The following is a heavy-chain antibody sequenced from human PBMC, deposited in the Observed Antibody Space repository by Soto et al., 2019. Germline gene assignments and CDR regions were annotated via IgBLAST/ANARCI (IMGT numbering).Heavy chain of an antibody. V-gene: IGHV3-23*01. CDR3: AKCAQYDLWSGSFRLEN. Sequence: EVQLLESGGGLVQPGGSLRLSCEASGFSFSSYAMSWVRQTPGRGLEWVSAVGDTGGSTYYTDSVEGRFIISRDNSKSTLFLQMNSLRAEDTAVYYCAKCAQYDLWSGSFRLENWGQGTLVNVSS. D-gene: IGHD3-3*01. J-gene: IGHJ4*02. CDR1: GFSFSSYA. CDR2: VGDTGGST.